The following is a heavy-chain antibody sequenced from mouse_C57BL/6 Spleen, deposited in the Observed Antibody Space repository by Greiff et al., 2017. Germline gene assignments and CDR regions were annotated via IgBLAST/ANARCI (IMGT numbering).Heavy chain of an antibody. J-gene: IGHJ4*01. D-gene: IGHD1-1*01. Sequence: QVQLKQSGAELMKPGASVKLSCKATGYTFTGYWIEWVKQRPGHGLEWIGEILPGSGSTNYNEKFKGKATFTAYTSSNTAYMQLSSLTTEESAIYYCARWALEYYGSSYYAMDYWGQGTSVTVSS. CDR2: ILPGSGST. V-gene: IGHV1-9*01. CDR3: ARWALEYYGSSYYAMDY. CDR1: GYTFTGYW.